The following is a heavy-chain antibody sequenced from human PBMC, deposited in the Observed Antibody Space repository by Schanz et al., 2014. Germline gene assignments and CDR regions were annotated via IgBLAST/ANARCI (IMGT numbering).Heavy chain of an antibody. Sequence: EVQLLESGGGLVQPGGSLRLSCAASGFTFSIYGMSWVRQAPGKGLEWVSRMIGSGSSVFYADSVKGRFTISRDNSQNKLYMQMNPQRTEDTAVDYWAKEWNRRGGQTNFYYYYGMDVGGQGTTVTVSS. CDR3: AKEWNRRGGQTNFYYYYGMDV. V-gene: IGHV3-23*01. CDR2: MIGSGSSV. D-gene: IGHD1-1*01. CDR1: GFTFSIYG. J-gene: IGHJ6*02.